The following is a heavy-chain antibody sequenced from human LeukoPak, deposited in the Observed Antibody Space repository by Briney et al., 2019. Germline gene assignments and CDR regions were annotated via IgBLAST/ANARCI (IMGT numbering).Heavy chain of an antibody. CDR3: ASGYCSTTSCYAGFDY. CDR2: ISYSGST. D-gene: IGHD2-2*01. V-gene: IGHV4-59*02. J-gene: IGHJ4*02. Sequence: SETLSLACTVSGGSVSTYYWSWIRQPPGKGLEWIGYISYSGSTSYNPSLKSRVTISVDTSKNQFSLTLTSVTAADTPVYYCASGYCSTTSCYAGFDYWGQGTLVTVSS. CDR1: GGSVSTYY.